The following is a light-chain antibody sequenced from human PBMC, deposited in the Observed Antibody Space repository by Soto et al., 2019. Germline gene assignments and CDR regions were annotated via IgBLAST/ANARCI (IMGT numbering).Light chain of an antibody. CDR1: SSCVGRYNY. CDR3: SSYAGSINFGV. CDR2: EAS. Sequence: QSVLTQPPSASGSPGQSVTISCTGSSSCVGRYNYVYWYQQHPGKAPKLIIYEASNRPSGVPDRFSGSKSGNTASLTVSGLQPVDEADYYCSSYAGSINFGVFGPGTKLTVL. V-gene: IGLV2-8*01. J-gene: IGLJ1*01.